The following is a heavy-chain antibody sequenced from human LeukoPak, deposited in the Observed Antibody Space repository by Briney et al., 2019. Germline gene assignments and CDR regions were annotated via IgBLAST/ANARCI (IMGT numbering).Heavy chain of an antibody. CDR3: ARDLGTQRQGYFDY. V-gene: IGHV1-69*05. Sequence: ASVKASCKASGGTFSSYAISWVRQAPGQGLEWMGGIIPIFGTANYAQKFQGRVTITTDESTSTAYMELSSLRSEDTAVYYCARDLGTQRQGYFDYWGQGTLVTVSS. D-gene: IGHD1-1*01. CDR1: GGTFSSYA. J-gene: IGHJ4*02. CDR2: IIPIFGTA.